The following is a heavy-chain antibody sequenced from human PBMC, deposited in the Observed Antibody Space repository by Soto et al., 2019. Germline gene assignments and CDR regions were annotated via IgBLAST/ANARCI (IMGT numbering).Heavy chain of an antibody. CDR3: ARVAGCYSRSIGWLDP. J-gene: IGHJ5*02. CDR1: GGSISSYY. V-gene: IGHV4-59*01. CDR2: IYYSGST. Sequence: SETLSLTCTVSGGSISSYYWSWIRQPPGKGLEWIGYIYYSGSTNYNPSLKSRVTISVDTSKNQFSLKLSSVTAADTAVYYCARVAGCYSRSIGWLDPWGQGTLVTVSS. D-gene: IGHD6-6*01.